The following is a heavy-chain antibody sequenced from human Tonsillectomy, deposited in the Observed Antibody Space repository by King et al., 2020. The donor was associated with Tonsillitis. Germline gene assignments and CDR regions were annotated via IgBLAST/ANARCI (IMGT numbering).Heavy chain of an antibody. Sequence: VQLQQWSAGLLKPSETLSLHCAVYGGSFSRYYWSWIRQPPGKGLEWIGEINHSGSTNYNPYLKRRVTKSVDTSKHQCSLNLGSVTAADRAVYCCARFAGTYYYARDGYFFDYWGQGTLVTVSS. CDR3: ARFAGTYYYARDGYFFDY. CDR1: GGSFSRYY. D-gene: IGHD3-10*02. V-gene: IGHV4-34*01. CDR2: INHSGST. J-gene: IGHJ4*02.